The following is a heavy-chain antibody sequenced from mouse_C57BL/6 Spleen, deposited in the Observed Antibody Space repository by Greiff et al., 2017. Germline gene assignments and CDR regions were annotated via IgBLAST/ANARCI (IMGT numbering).Heavy chain of an antibody. CDR1: GYSITSGYY. J-gene: IGHJ4*01. Sequence: EVQRVESGPGLVKPSQSLSLTCSVTGYSITSGYYWNWIRQFPGNKLEWMGYISYDGSNNCNPSLKNRISITRDTSKNQFFLKLNSVTTEDTATYYCARYVRAMDYWGQGTSVTVSS. CDR2: ISYDGSN. V-gene: IGHV3-6*01. CDR3: ARYVRAMDY.